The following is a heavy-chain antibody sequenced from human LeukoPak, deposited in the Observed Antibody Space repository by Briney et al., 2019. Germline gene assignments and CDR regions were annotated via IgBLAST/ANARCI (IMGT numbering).Heavy chain of an antibody. V-gene: IGHV3-15*01. CDR3: TTLRYFDWLLSRFGDY. CDR1: RFTFNTAW. Sequence: GGSLRLSCSASRFTFNTAWMSWVRQAPGKGLEWVGRIKSKTDGGTTDYAAPVKGRFTISRDDSKNTLYLQMNSLKTEDTAVYYCTTLRYFDWLLSRFGDYWGQGTLVTVSS. CDR2: IKSKTDGGTT. J-gene: IGHJ4*02. D-gene: IGHD3-9*01.